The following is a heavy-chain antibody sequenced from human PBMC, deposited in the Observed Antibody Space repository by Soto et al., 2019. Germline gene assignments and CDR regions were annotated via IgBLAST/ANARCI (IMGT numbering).Heavy chain of an antibody. J-gene: IGHJ4*02. V-gene: IGHV3-21*02. CDR1: GLTFSNHN. CDR2: ISSSGNFI. Sequence: EVQLVESGGGLVKPGESLRLSCAASGLTFSNHNINWVRQAPGKGLEWVSSISSSGNFIYYADSVKGRFTISRDNAKNSLYLQMNGLRAEDTALYYCSSTSDYYDSSGYLPLPDWGQGTLVIVSS. CDR3: SSTSDYYDSSGYLPLPD. D-gene: IGHD3-22*01.